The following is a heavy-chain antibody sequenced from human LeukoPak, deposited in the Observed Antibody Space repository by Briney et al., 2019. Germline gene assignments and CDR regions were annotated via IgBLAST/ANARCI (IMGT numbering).Heavy chain of an antibody. J-gene: IGHJ4*02. V-gene: IGHV1-2*02. Sequence: ASVKVSCKASGYTFTGYYMHWVRQAPGQGLEWMGWINPNRGGTNYAQKFQGRVTMTRDTSISTVYMELSRLRSDDTAVYYCARVYLSGSYYLLDYWGQGTLVTVSS. CDR1: GYTFTGYY. CDR2: INPNRGGT. CDR3: ARVYLSGSYYLLDY. D-gene: IGHD1-26*01.